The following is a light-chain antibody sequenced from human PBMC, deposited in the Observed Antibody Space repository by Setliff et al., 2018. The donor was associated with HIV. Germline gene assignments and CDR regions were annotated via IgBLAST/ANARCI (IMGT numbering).Light chain of an antibody. Sequence: QSVLAQPASVSGSPGQSITISCTGNSSNVGKYDFVSWYQQYPGKAPKVMIYEVSKRPSGVSNRFSGSKSGNTASLTISGLQAEDEADYYCCSYSGRTSFVFGTGTKVTVL. V-gene: IGLV2-23*02. CDR3: CSYSGRTSFV. CDR2: EVS. CDR1: SSNVGKYDF. J-gene: IGLJ1*01.